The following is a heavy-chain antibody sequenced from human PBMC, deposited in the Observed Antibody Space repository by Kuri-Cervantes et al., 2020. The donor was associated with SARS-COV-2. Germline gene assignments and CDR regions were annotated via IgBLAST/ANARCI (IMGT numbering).Heavy chain of an antibody. CDR2: ISYSGSYI. V-gene: IGHV3-21*01. D-gene: IGHD2-2*02. Sequence: GESLKISCAASGFTFSSYAMSWVRQAPGKGLEWLSSISYSGSYIYYSDSVKGRFTISRDNSKNTLYLQMNSLRAEDTAVYYCARVRTATAIPSATEEPYYFDYWGQGTLVTVSS. J-gene: IGHJ4*02. CDR3: ARVRTATAIPSATEEPYYFDY. CDR1: GFTFSSYA.